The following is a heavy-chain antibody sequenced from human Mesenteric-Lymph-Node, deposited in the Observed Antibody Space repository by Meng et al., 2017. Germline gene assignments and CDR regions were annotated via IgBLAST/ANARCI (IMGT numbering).Heavy chain of an antibody. CDR1: GGSISSYY. D-gene: IGHD3-10*01. V-gene: IGHV4-59*12. CDR3: ASEEIWFGELFGAFDI. J-gene: IGHJ3*02. Sequence: SETLSLTCTVSGGSISSYYWSWIRQPPGKGLEWIGYIYYSGSTNYNPSLKSRVTISVDTSKNQFSLKLSSVTAADTAVYYCASEEIWFGELFGAFDIWGQGTMVTVSS. CDR2: IYYSGST.